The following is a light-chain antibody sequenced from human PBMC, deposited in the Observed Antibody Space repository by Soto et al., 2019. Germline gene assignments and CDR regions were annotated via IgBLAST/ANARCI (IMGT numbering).Light chain of an antibody. CDR2: GAS. V-gene: IGKV3-20*01. CDR3: QQFGLSPWT. J-gene: IGKJ1*01. CDR1: QTISTS. Sequence: EIVLTQSPGTLSLSPGERATLSCRASQTISTSLAWYQHRPGRAPRLLIYGASNRATGIPDRFSGSGSGTDFTLTINRLEPEDFAVYSCQQFGLSPWTFGQGTKVDIK.